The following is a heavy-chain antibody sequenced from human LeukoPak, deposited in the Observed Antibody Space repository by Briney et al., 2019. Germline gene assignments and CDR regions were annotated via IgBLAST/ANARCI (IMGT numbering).Heavy chain of an antibody. CDR3: ARGDQVGATSSSDY. Sequence: ASVKVSCKASGYTFSGYYMHWVRQAPGQGLEWMGWINPNSGGTYYAQKFQGSVTMPRDTSISTAYMELSRLRSDDTAVYYCARGDQVGATSSSDYWGQGTLVTVSS. CDR1: GYTFSGYY. CDR2: INPNSGGT. D-gene: IGHD1-26*01. J-gene: IGHJ4*02. V-gene: IGHV1-2*02.